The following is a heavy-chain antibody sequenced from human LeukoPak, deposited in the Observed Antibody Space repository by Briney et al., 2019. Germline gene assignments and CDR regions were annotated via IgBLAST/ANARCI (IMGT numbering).Heavy chain of an antibody. J-gene: IGHJ4*02. D-gene: IGHD2-2*02. CDR2: INPNSGGT. CDR1: GYTFTGYY. Sequence: ASVKVSCKASGYTFTGYYMHWVRHAPGQGLEWMGWINPNSGGTNYAQKFQGRVTMTRDTSISTAYMELSRLRSDDTAVYYCARVGCSSTSCYTLNYWGQGTLVTVSS. CDR3: ARVGCSSTSCYTLNY. V-gene: IGHV1-2*02.